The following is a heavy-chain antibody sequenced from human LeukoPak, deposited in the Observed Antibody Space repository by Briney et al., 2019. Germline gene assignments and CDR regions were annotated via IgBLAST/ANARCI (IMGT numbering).Heavy chain of an antibody. CDR3: ASRDYGSGSPP. Sequence: SETLSLTCTVSGGSISSYYWSWIRQPPGKGLGWIGYIYYSGSTNYNPSLKSRVTISVDTSKNQFSLKLSSVTAEDTAVYYCASRDYGSGSPPWGQGTLVTVSS. CDR2: IYYSGST. V-gene: IGHV4-59*01. D-gene: IGHD3-10*01. J-gene: IGHJ5*02. CDR1: GGSISSYY.